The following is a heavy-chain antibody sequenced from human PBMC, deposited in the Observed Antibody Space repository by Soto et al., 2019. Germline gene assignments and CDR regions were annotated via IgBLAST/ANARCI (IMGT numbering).Heavy chain of an antibody. D-gene: IGHD7-27*01. J-gene: IGHJ6*03. Sequence: EVQLVESGGGLVQPGGSLRLSCATSGFILSDCAMNWVRQAPGKGLEWVSYISSSSSVIDYADYVKGRFTVSRDNARNSLYLQMNSLRAEETAVYYCARDLSWGSNWYYYMDVWGKGTTVTVSS. CDR2: ISSSSSVI. CDR1: GFILSDCA. V-gene: IGHV3-48*01. CDR3: ARDLSWGSNWYYYMDV.